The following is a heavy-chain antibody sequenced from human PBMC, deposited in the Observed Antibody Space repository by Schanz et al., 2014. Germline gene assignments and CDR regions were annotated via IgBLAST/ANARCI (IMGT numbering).Heavy chain of an antibody. Sequence: QVQLVQSGAEVKKPGASVKVSCTASGFNFNNYDINWVRQATGQGLEWMGWISAYNGNTKYPQKLQGRVTITRDTSASTAYMELSSLRSEDTAVYSCARGIGGYGANSYIDYWGQGTLVTVSS. D-gene: IGHD5-12*01. CDR1: GFNFNNYD. CDR2: ISAYNGNT. J-gene: IGHJ4*02. CDR3: ARGIGGYGANSYIDY. V-gene: IGHV1-18*04.